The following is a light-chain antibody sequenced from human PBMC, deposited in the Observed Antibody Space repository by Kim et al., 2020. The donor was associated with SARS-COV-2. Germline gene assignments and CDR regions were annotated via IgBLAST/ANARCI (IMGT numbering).Light chain of an antibody. CDR3: NSRDSSGNLL. CDR2: GKN. Sequence: VALGQTVRITCQGDSRISYCASWYQQKPGQAPVLVIYGKNNRPSGIPDRFSGSSSGNTASLTITGAQAEEEADYYCNSRDSSGNLLFGGGTKLTVL. CDR1: SRISYC. V-gene: IGLV3-19*01. J-gene: IGLJ2*01.